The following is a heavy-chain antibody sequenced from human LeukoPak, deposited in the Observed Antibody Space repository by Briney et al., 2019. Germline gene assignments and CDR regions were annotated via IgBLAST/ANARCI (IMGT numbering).Heavy chain of an antibody. J-gene: IGHJ4*02. V-gene: IGHV3-15*01. D-gene: IGHD4-17*01. CDR1: EFIFSNAW. CDR3: LNGDYRGY. Sequence: NPGGSLRLSCAASEFIFSNAWMTWVRQAPGKGLEWVGRIRSKTDGGATDYAAPVDGRFTISRDDSKNTLYLQMSGLKTEDTAVYYCLNGDYRGYWGQGTLVTVSS. CDR2: IRSKTDGGAT.